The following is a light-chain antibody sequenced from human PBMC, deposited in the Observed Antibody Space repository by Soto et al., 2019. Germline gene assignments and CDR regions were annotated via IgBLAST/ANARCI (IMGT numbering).Light chain of an antibody. Sequence: EIVMTQSPATLSVSPGERATLSCRASQSVTNNYLAWYQQKPGQAPRLLIFGASTRATGIPDRFSGSGSGTDFTLTISRLEPEDFAVYHCQQYGSSPLITFGQGTRLEIK. CDR1: QSVTNNY. CDR2: GAS. CDR3: QQYGSSPLIT. V-gene: IGKV3-20*01. J-gene: IGKJ5*01.